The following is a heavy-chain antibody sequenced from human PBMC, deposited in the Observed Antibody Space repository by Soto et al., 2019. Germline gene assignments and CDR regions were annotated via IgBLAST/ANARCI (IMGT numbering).Heavy chain of an antibody. D-gene: IGHD2-21*01. V-gene: IGHV3-33*01. CDR1: GLTFSSYG. CDR2: IWYDGSNK. J-gene: IGHJ4*02. CDR3: ARGIWLQLGPDY. Sequence: GGSLRLSCAASGLTFSSYGMHWVRQAPGKGLEWVAVIWYDGSNKNYADSVKGRFIISRDNTRSTLFLEMNSLRAEDTAMYYCARGIWLQLGPDYWGQGTLVTVSS.